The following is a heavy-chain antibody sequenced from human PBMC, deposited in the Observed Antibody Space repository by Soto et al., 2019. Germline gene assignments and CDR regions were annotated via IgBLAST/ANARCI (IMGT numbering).Heavy chain of an antibody. D-gene: IGHD2-21*02. J-gene: IGHJ6*02. CDR1: GYSFTSYW. CDR3: ARGIVVVTATSIGYYGMDV. CDR2: IYPGDSDT. Sequence: GESLKISCKGSGYSFTSYWIGWVRQMPGKGLEWMGIIYPGDSDTRYSPSFQGQVTISADKSISTAYLQWSSLKASDTAMYYCARGIVVVTATSIGYYGMDVWGQGTTVTVSS. V-gene: IGHV5-51*01.